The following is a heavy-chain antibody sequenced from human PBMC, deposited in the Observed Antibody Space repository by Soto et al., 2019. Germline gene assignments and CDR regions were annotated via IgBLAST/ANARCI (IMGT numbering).Heavy chain of an antibody. Sequence: GGSLRLSCAASGFTFSSYGMHWVRQAPGKGLEWVAVISYDGSNKYYADSVKGRFTISRDNSKNTLYLQMNSLRAEDTAVYYCAKDGGWSPVGDFDYWGQGTLVTVSS. D-gene: IGHD2-15*01. V-gene: IGHV3-30*18. CDR3: AKDGGWSPVGDFDY. CDR1: GFTFSSYG. CDR2: ISYDGSNK. J-gene: IGHJ4*02.